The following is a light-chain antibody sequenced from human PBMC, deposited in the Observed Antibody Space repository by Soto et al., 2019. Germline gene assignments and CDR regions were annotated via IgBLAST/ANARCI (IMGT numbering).Light chain of an antibody. Sequence: DIQMTQSPSSLSAAVGDRVTITCRASQDINKYLNWYHQTPGKAPKLLIFSTSTLYSGVPSRFSGSRSGTDFTLTSSSLQPEDFATYYCQQSYSSPYTFGQGTKVEIK. J-gene: IGKJ2*01. CDR3: QQSYSSPYT. V-gene: IGKV1-39*01. CDR1: QDINKY. CDR2: STS.